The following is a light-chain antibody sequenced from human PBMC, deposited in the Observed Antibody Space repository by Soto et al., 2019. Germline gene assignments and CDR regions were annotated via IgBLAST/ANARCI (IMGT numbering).Light chain of an antibody. Sequence: DIQMTQSPYSLSASVGDRVTITCQSSQDISNYLNWYQQKPGKAPKLLIYDASNLETGVPSRFSGSGSGTDFTFTISSLQPEDIATYYCQQYDNLSITFGHGTRLEIK. J-gene: IGKJ5*01. CDR2: DAS. CDR3: QQYDNLSIT. CDR1: QDISNY. V-gene: IGKV1-33*01.